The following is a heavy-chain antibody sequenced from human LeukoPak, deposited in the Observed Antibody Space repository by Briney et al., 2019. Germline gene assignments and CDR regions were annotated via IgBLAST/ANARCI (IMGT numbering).Heavy chain of an antibody. J-gene: IGHJ6*03. V-gene: IGHV4-34*01. Sequence: PSEPLSLTCAVYGGSFSGYYWSWIRQPPGKGLEWIGEINDIGNTNYDPSLRSRVTISVDTSKNQFSLSLTSATAADTAVYFCARLGSVGYYNYQYMDIWGNGTTVTVSS. D-gene: IGHD3-10*01. CDR2: INDIGNT. CDR1: GGSFSGYY. CDR3: ARLGSVGYYNYQYMDI.